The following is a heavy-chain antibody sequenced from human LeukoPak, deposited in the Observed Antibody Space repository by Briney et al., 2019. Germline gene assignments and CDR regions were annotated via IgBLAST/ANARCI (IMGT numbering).Heavy chain of an antibody. CDR1: GGSISSGGYS. V-gene: IGHV4-30-2*01. D-gene: IGHD4-11*01. CDR3: ARGTVTTNFDY. CDR2: IYHSGST. Sequence: SETLSLTCAVSGGSISSGGYSWSWIRQPPGKGLEWIGYIYHSGSTYYNPSLKSRVTISVDRSKNQFSLKLSSVTAADTAVYYCARGTVTTNFDYWGQGTLVTVSS. J-gene: IGHJ4*02.